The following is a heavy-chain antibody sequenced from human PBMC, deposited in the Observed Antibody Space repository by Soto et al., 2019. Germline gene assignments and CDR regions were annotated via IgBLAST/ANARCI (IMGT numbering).Heavy chain of an antibody. D-gene: IGHD1-1*01. Sequence: PSETLSLTCTVSGGSISSGDYYWSWIRQPPGKGLEWIGYIYYSGSTYYNPSLKSRVTISVDTSKNQFSLKLSSVTAADTAVYYCARGTTEGGFGYWGQGTLVTASS. CDR1: GGSISSGDYY. V-gene: IGHV4-30-4*01. J-gene: IGHJ4*02. CDR2: IYYSGST. CDR3: ARGTTEGGFGY.